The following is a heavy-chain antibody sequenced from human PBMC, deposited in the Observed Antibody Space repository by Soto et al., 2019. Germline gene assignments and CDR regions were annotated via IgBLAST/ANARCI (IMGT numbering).Heavy chain of an antibody. D-gene: IGHD6-13*01. CDR3: ASPNTAGHYFYTMDV. CDR2: IIAVFGTP. CDR1: GDSFSTYA. V-gene: IGHV1-69*01. J-gene: IGHJ6*02. Sequence: QVQLVQSGAVIKKPGSSVRVSCKVSGDSFSTYAVSWVRQAPGQGLEWMGGIIAVFGTPSYAQKFKDRVTIIADESTTTVDMDLISLRSEDSAIYYCASPNTAGHYFYTMDVWGLGTTVAVSS.